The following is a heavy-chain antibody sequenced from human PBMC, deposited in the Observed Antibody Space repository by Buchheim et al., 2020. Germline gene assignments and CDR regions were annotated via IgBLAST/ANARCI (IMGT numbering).Heavy chain of an antibody. CDR3: AKDWEQLVSDY. CDR2: ISYDGSNK. J-gene: IGHJ4*02. CDR1: GFTFSSYG. Sequence: QVQLVESGGGVVQPGRSLRLSCAASGFTFSSYGMHWVRQAPGKGLEWVAVISYDGSNKYYADSVKGRFTISRDNSKNQLYLQMNSLRAEDTAVYYCAKDWEQLVSDYWGQGTL. D-gene: IGHD6-13*01. V-gene: IGHV3-30*18.